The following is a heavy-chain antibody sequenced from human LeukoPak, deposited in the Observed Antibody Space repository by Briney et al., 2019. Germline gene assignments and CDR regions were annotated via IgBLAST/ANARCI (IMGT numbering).Heavy chain of an antibody. J-gene: IGHJ5*02. V-gene: IGHV3-21*01. Sequence: KPGGSLRLSCAASGFTFSSYSMNWVCQAPGKGLEWVSSVSSSSSYIYYADSVKGRFTIPRDNAKNSLYLQMNSLRAEDTAVYYCAKDWGAASLAGWFDPWGQGTLVTVSP. D-gene: IGHD3-16*01. CDR3: AKDWGAASLAGWFDP. CDR2: VSSSSSYI. CDR1: GFTFSSYS.